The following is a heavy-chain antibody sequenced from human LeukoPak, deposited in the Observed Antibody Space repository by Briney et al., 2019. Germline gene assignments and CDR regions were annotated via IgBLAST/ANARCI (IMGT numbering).Heavy chain of an antibody. J-gene: IGHJ4*02. Sequence: GGSLRLSCAASGFTFGSYSMNWVRQAPGKGLEWVSYISISSSTIYYADSVKGRFTISRDNAKNSLYLQMNSLRAEDTAVYYCARDRRAGYYYDSSGYYRYWGQGTLVTVSS. CDR2: ISISSSTI. V-gene: IGHV3-48*04. CDR3: ARDRRAGYYYDSSGYYRY. D-gene: IGHD3-22*01. CDR1: GFTFGSYS.